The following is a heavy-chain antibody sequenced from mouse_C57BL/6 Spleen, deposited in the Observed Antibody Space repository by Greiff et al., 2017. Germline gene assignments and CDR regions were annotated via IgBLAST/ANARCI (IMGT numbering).Heavy chain of an antibody. V-gene: IGHV5-4*03. Sequence: EVKVEESGGGLVKPGGSLKLSCAASGFTFSSYAMSWVRQTPEKRLEWVATISDGGSYTYYPDNVKGRFTISRDNAKNNLYLQMSHLKSEDTAMYYCASRQLRLRDYYAMDYWGQGTSVTVSS. J-gene: IGHJ4*01. CDR3: ASRQLRLRDYYAMDY. D-gene: IGHD3-2*02. CDR1: GFTFSSYA. CDR2: ISDGGSYT.